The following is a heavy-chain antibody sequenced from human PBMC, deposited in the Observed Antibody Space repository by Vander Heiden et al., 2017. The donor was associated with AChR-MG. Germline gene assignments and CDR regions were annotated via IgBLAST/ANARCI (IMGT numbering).Heavy chain of an antibody. CDR2: VSSGSGYI. J-gene: IGHJ4*02. CDR3: ARVPPGGASYYFDY. Sequence: EVQLVESGGGLVKPGGSLRLSCAASGFTFSSYSMSWVRQTPGKGLEWVSSVSSGSGYIYYADSVKGRFTISRDNAKNSLYLQMNSLRVEDTALYYCARVPPGGASYYFDYWGQGTLVTVSS. V-gene: IGHV3-21*04. CDR1: GFTFSSYS. D-gene: IGHD3-16*01.